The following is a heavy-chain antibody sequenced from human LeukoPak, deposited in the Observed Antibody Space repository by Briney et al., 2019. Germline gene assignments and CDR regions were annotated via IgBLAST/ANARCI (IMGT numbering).Heavy chain of an antibody. CDR1: GYTFTSYA. CDR3: ARDPLPITILAYGMDV. D-gene: IGHD3-9*01. Sequence: GASVKVSCKASGYTFTSYAMNWVRQAPGQGLEWMGWINTNTGNPTYAQGFTGRFVFSLDTSVSTAYLQISSLKAEDTAVYYCARDPLPITILAYGMDVWGQGTTVTVSS. CDR2: INTNTGNP. V-gene: IGHV7-4-1*02. J-gene: IGHJ6*02.